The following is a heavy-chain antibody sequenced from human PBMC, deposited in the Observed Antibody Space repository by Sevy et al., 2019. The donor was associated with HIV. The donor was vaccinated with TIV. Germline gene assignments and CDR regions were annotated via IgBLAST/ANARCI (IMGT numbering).Heavy chain of an antibody. D-gene: IGHD3-22*01. Sequence: ASVKVSCKASGGTFSSYAISWVRQAPGQGLEWMVGIIPIFGTANYAQKFQGRVTITADESTSTAYMELSSLRSEDTAVYYCARRDYYDSSGYYGFDYWGQGTLVTVSS. CDR2: IIPIFGTA. J-gene: IGHJ4*02. CDR1: GGTFSSYA. CDR3: ARRDYYDSSGYYGFDY. V-gene: IGHV1-69*13.